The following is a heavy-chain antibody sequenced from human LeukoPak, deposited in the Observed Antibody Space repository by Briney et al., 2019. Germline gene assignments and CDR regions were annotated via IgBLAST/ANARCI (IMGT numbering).Heavy chain of an antibody. V-gene: IGHV1-69*13. CDR2: IIPIFGTA. CDR3: ARELGNRYNWNDGEGAFDI. J-gene: IGHJ3*02. Sequence: SVKVSCKASGGTFSSYAISWVRQAPGQGLEWMGGIIPIFGTANYAQKFQGRVTITADESTGTAYMELSSLRSEDTAVYYCARELGNRYNWNDGEGAFDIWGQGTMVTVSS. CDR1: GGTFSSYA. D-gene: IGHD1-1*01.